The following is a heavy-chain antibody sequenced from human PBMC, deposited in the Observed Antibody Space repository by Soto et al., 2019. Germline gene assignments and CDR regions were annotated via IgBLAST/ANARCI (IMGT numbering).Heavy chain of an antibody. D-gene: IGHD2-2*01. CDR2: ISSSSSYI. V-gene: IGHV3-21*01. CDR1: GFTFSSYS. Sequence: ESLRLSCAASGFTFSSYSMNWVRQAPGKGLEWVSSISSSSSYIYYADSVKGRFTISRDNAKNSLYLQMNSLRAEDTAVYYCARVPRYCSSTSCYYYYYYYGMDVWGQGTTVTVSS. J-gene: IGHJ6*02. CDR3: ARVPRYCSSTSCYYYYYYYGMDV.